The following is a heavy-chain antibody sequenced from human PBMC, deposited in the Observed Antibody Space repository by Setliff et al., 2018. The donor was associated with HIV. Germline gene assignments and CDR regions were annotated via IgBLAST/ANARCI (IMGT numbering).Heavy chain of an antibody. CDR3: AADPQTGTTSYDAFDI. D-gene: IGHD1-7*01. V-gene: IGHV1-58*01. CDR1: GFTFTNSA. CDR2: IVVGSGNT. Sequence: SVKVSCKASGFTFTNSAVQWVRQARGQRLEWIGWIVVGSGNTNYAQKFQERVTITRDVSTSRAYMELSGLRTEDTAVYYCAADPQTGTTSYDAFDIWGQGTVVTVS. J-gene: IGHJ3*02.